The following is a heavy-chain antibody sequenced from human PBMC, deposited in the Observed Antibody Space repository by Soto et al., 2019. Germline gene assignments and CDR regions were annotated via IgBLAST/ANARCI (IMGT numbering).Heavy chain of an antibody. Sequence: QVQLVQSGAEVKKPGSSVKVSCKASGGTFSNYAISWARQAPGQGLEWMGGIIPFLGTPNYAQRFQGRVTITADEATSTAYMEWSSLRSEDTAVYYCARGPYGSGTAPLYGMDVWGQGTTFTVSS. V-gene: IGHV1-69*01. D-gene: IGHD3-10*01. CDR1: GGTFSNYA. CDR2: IIPFLGTP. J-gene: IGHJ6*02. CDR3: ARGPYGSGTAPLYGMDV.